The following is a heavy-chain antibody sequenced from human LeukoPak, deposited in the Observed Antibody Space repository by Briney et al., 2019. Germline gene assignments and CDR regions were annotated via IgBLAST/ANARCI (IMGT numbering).Heavy chain of an antibody. CDR2: VYATGSS. V-gene: IGHV4-4*07. J-gene: IGHJ4*02. Sequence: PSETLSLTCNVSGDSISTYYWNWIRQPAGKGLEWIGRVYATGSSNYNPSLKSRVTMSVDTSNNQFSLNLSSVTAADTAVYYCARDTKYSSGWYAQTGHHFDYWGQGTLVTVSS. CDR1: GDSISTYY. CDR3: ARDTKYSSGWYAQTGHHFDY. D-gene: IGHD6-19*01.